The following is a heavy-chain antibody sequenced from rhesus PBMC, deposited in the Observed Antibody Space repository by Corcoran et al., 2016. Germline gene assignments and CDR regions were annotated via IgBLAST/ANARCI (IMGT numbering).Heavy chain of an antibody. CDR2: IYGLTTNT. J-gene: IGHJ6*01. CDR1: GGSISDSYR. CDR3: ARDGQYCSTTYCSSDGLDS. D-gene: IGHD2-15*01. Sequence: QVQLQESGPGVVKPSETLSLTCAVSGGSISDSYRWSWIRQPPGKGLGWIGYIYGLTTNTNSNPSLKSRVTISKDTPKNQFSLNLSSVTAADTAVYYCARDGQYCSTTYCSSDGLDSWGQGVVVTVSS. V-gene: IGHV4S10*01.